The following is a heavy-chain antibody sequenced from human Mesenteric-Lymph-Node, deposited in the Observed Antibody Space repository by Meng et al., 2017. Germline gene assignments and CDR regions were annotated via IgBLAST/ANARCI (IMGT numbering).Heavy chain of an antibody. CDR2: TNYRYKWYH. CDR3: ADMYLHP. J-gene: IGHJ5*02. D-gene: IGHD2-2*01. CDR1: GDSVSSKSAA. V-gene: IGHV6-1*01. Sequence: QVQLQQSGPGLVKPSPTLSLTCAISGDSVSSKSAAWNWITQSPSRGLEWLGRTNYRYKWYHYYALSLKSRVTTNPDTSKIQFSLQFNSVTAEDTAVYYCADMYLHPWGQGTLVTVSS.